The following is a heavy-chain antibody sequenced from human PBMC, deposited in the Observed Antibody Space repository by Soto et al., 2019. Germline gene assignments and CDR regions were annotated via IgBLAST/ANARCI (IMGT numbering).Heavy chain of an antibody. J-gene: IGHJ5*02. CDR1: GGSISSGGYY. CDR2: IYYSGST. CDR3: ARDPRDWNTGDNWFDP. Sequence: SETLSLTCTVSGGSISSGGYYWSWIRQHPGKGLEWIGYIYYSGSTYYNPSLKSRVTISVDTSKNQFSLKLSSVTAADTAVYYCARDPRDWNTGDNWFDPWGPGTLVTVSS. V-gene: IGHV4-31*03. D-gene: IGHD1-1*01.